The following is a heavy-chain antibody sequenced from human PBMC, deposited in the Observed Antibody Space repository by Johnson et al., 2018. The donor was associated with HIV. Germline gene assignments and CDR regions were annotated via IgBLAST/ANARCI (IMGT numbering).Heavy chain of an antibody. CDR1: GFAFSNFG. V-gene: IGHV3-30*18. CDR3: AKSGLFVLVVYAPDVFDI. Sequence: QVQLVESGGCVVQPGRSLRLSCAASGFAFSNFGMHWVRQAPGKGLEWVAVTSYDGSNKYYADSVKGRFTISRDNSNNTLYLQMNSLRAEDTAVYYCAKSGLFVLVVYAPDVFDIWGQGTMVTVSS. D-gene: IGHD2-8*02. CDR2: TSYDGSNK. J-gene: IGHJ3*02.